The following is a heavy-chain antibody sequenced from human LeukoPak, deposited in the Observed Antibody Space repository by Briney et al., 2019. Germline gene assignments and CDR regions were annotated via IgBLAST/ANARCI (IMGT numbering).Heavy chain of an antibody. CDR3: ARDSRAAAGL. Sequence: ASQTLSLTCTVSGGSISSGSYYWSWIRQPAGKGLEWIGRIYTSGSTNYNPSLKSRVTISVDTSKNQFSLKLSSVTAADTAVYYCARDSRAAAGLWGQGTLVTVSS. J-gene: IGHJ4*02. CDR1: GGSISSGSYY. CDR2: IYTSGST. V-gene: IGHV4-61*02. D-gene: IGHD6-13*01.